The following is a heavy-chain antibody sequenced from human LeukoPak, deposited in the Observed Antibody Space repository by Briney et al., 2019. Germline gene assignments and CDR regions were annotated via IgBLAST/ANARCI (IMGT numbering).Heavy chain of an antibody. CDR1: IGSFRGYH. CDR2: IDHSGNT. J-gene: IGHJ4*02. D-gene: IGHD3-3*02. CDR3: ARQGSISALDF. Sequence: SETLSLTCAVYIGSFRGYHWSWVRQPPGRGLEWIGEIDHSGNTKYNPSLKSRLTISADTSKNQFSLELRSLSAADTAVYFCARQGSISALDFWGRGTLVTVS. V-gene: IGHV4-34*01.